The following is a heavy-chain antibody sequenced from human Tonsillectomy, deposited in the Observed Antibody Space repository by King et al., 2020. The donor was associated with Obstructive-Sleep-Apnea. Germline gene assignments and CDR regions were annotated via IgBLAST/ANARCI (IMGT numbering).Heavy chain of an antibody. CDR3: ATYDSSWYS. Sequence: QPVQSGGGVVQPGRSLRLSCAASGFIFSNYPIHWVRQAPGKGLEWVAVISYDGSNKYHADSVKGRFTISRDNSRNTLYLQMNSLIPEDTAVYYCATYDSSWYSWGQGTLVTVSS. J-gene: IGHJ4*02. D-gene: IGHD6-13*01. V-gene: IGHV3-30*04. CDR1: GFIFSNYP. CDR2: ISYDGSNK.